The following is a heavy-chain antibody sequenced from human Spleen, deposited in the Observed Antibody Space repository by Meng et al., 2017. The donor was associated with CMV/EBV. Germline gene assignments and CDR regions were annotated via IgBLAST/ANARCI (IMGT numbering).Heavy chain of an antibody. J-gene: IGHJ4*02. V-gene: IGHV3-20*04. D-gene: IGHD2-2*01. Sequence: GGSLRLSCAASGFTFDDYSMTWVRQVPGKGLEWVSGITWNGVGTDQRDSVKGRFTISRDKTKNFLYLQMNSLRAEDTALYYCARVSGVVVSGLCDFWGQGILVTVSS. CDR1: GFTFDDYS. CDR3: ARVSGVVVSGLCDF. CDR2: ITWNGVGT.